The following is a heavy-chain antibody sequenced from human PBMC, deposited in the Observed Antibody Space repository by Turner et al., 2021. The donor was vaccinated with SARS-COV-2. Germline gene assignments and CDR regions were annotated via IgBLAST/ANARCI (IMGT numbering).Heavy chain of an antibody. Sequence: QVQLVESGGGVVQPGRSLILSCSASGFTLSSYGMHWVRQAPGKGLEWVAVISYDGSNKYYADSVKGRFTISRDNSKNTLYLQMNSLRAEDTAVYYCAKVFFSYGYYAVYFDYWGQGTLVTVSS. J-gene: IGHJ4*02. CDR1: GFTLSSYG. CDR3: AKVFFSYGYYAVYFDY. D-gene: IGHD5-18*01. CDR2: ISYDGSNK. V-gene: IGHV3-30*18.